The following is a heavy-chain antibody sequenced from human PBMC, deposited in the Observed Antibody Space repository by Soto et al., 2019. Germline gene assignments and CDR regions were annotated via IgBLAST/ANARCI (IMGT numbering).Heavy chain of an antibody. Sequence: SVKLCCKASGYTFTRYDINWVRPATAQGLEWMGWMNPNSGNTGYAQKFQGRVTMTRNTSISTAYMELSSLRSEDTAVYYCARKMGSGCYYGRDYYYYYYMDVWGKGTTVTVSS. V-gene: IGHV1-8*01. D-gene: IGHD6-19*01. CDR3: ARKMGSGCYYGRDYYYYYYMDV. CDR1: GYTFTRYD. J-gene: IGHJ6*03. CDR2: MNPNSGNT.